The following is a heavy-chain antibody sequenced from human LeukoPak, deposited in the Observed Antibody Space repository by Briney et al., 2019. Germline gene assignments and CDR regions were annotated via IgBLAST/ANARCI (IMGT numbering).Heavy chain of an antibody. CDR2: ISSGSSYI. V-gene: IGHV3-21*01. J-gene: IGHJ4*02. D-gene: IGHD4-23*01. CDR3: ARDKDYGDKRLLDY. CDR1: GFTFSTYW. Sequence: GGSLRLSCAASGFTFSTYWMHWVRQALGKGLEWVSSISSGSSYIYYADSVKGRFTISRDNAKNSLYLQMNSLRAEDTAVYYCARDKDYGDKRLLDYWGQGTLVTVSS.